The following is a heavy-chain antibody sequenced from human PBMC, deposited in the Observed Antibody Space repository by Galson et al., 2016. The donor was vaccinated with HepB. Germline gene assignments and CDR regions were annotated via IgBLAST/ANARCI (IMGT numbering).Heavy chain of an antibody. D-gene: IGHD1-1*01. J-gene: IGHJ4*02. CDR3: LGRDNNDWNPNFDY. CDR2: VYFSGST. V-gene: IGHV4-59*01. CDR1: GGSISSYY. Sequence: SETLSLTCSVSGGSISSYYWSWIRQPPGKGLEWIGYVYFSGSTDYNPSLKGRVTMSLDTSKKQVSLKLSSVTAADTAVYYCLGRDNNDWNPNFDYWGQGTLVIVSS.